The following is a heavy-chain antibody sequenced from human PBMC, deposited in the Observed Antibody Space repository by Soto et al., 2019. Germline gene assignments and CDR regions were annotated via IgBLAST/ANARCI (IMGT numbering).Heavy chain of an antibody. CDR3: ARRYGSAIDY. Sequence: SETLSLTCAVSGGSISSGGYSWCWIRQPPGKGLEWIGYIYHSGSTYYNPSLKSRVTISVDRSKNQFSLKLSSVTAADTAVYYCARRYGSAIDYWGQGTLVTVSS. D-gene: IGHD1-26*01. CDR1: GGSISSGGYS. V-gene: IGHV4-30-2*01. J-gene: IGHJ4*02. CDR2: IYHSGST.